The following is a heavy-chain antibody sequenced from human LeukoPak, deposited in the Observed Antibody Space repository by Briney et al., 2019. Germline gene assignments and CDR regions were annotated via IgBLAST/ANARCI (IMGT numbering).Heavy chain of an antibody. J-gene: IGHJ4*02. CDR2: ISVYNGNT. Sequence: APVKVSCKASGYIFTSYAISWVREVPGQGLEWMGWISVYNGNTNYAEKFQGRVTMTTDTWTSTAYMELRSLRSDDTAIYYCAREEIAAAGRGGFHWGQGTLVTVSS. V-gene: IGHV1-18*01. CDR3: AREEIAAAGRGGFH. CDR1: GYIFTSYA. D-gene: IGHD6-13*01.